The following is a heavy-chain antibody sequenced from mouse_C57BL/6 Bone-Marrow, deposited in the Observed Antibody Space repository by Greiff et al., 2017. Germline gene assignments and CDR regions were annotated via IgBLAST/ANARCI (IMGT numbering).Heavy chain of an antibody. D-gene: IGHD5-5*01. CDR1: GFTFSSYA. V-gene: IGHV5-4*01. Sequence: EVQVVESGGGLVKPGGSLKLSCAVSGFTFSSYAMSWVRQTPEKRLEWVATISDGGSYTYYPDNVKGRFTISRDNAKNNLYLQMSHLKSEDTAMYYCARDKDYHYYAMDYWGQGTSVTVSS. CDR2: ISDGGSYT. CDR3: ARDKDYHYYAMDY. J-gene: IGHJ4*01.